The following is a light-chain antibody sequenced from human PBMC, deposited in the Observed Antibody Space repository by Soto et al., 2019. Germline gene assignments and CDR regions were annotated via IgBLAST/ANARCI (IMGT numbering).Light chain of an antibody. Sequence: EIVMTQSPATVSVSPGERATLSCRASQSVNSNLAWYQQKPGQAPRLLIYGASTRAAGIPARFSGSESGTEFTLTISSLQSEDFAVYYCQQYNNWPYTFGQGTKLEIK. CDR3: QQYNNWPYT. J-gene: IGKJ2*01. V-gene: IGKV3-15*01. CDR2: GAS. CDR1: QSVNSN.